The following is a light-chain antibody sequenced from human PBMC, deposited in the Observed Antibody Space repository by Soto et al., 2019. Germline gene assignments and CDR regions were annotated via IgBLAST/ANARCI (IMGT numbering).Light chain of an antibody. J-gene: IGKJ2*01. CDR1: QDISNY. Sequence: DLQMTQSPSSLSASVGDRVTITRQATQDISNYLNWYQQKSGKAPKLLIYDASNLETGVPSRFSGSGSGTDFTFTISSLQPEDIATYYCQQYDNLVTFGQGTKLEIK. CDR3: QQYDNLVT. V-gene: IGKV1-33*01. CDR2: DAS.